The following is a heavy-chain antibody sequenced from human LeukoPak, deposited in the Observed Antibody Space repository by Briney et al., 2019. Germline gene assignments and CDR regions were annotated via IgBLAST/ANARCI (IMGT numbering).Heavy chain of an antibody. V-gene: IGHV3-30*18. CDR1: GFTFSSYG. J-gene: IGHJ1*01. CDR2: ISYDGSNK. D-gene: IGHD3-22*01. CDR3: AKDRMYYYDSSGRLYFQH. Sequence: GRSLRLSCAASGFTFSSYGMHWVRQAPGKGLEWVAVISYDGSNKYYADSVKGRFTISRDNSKNTLYLQMNSLRAEDTAVYYCAKDRMYYYDSSGRLYFQHWGQGTLVTVSS.